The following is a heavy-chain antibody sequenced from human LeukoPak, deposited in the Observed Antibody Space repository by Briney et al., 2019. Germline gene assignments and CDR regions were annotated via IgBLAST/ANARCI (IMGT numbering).Heavy chain of an antibody. J-gene: IGHJ4*02. CDR3: ARGLWGDY. CDR2: IYYSGST. V-gene: IGHV4-59*01. CDR1: GGSISSYY. D-gene: IGHD5-18*01. Sequence: SETLSLTCAVYGGSISSYYWSWIRQPPGKGLEWIGYIYYSGSTNYNPSLKSRVTISVDTSKNQFSLKLSSVTAADTAVYYCARGLWGDYWGQGTLVTVSS.